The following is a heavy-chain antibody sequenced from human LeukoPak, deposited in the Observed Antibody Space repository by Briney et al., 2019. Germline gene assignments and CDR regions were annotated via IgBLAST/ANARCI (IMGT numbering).Heavy chain of an antibody. J-gene: IGHJ6*02. CDR1: GFTFSSYG. CDR2: IWYDGSNK. Sequence: GGSLRLSCAASGFTFSSYGMHWVRQAPGKGLEWVAVIWYDGSNKYYADSVKGRFTISRDNSKNTLYLQMNSLRAEDTAVYYCARDPVVPAAARYYYYYGMDVWGQGTTVTVSS. V-gene: IGHV3-33*01. D-gene: IGHD2-2*01. CDR3: ARDPVVPAAARYYYYYGMDV.